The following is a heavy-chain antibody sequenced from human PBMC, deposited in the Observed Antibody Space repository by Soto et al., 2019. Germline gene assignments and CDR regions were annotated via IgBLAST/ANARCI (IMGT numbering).Heavy chain of an antibody. D-gene: IGHD1-26*01. Sequence: QVQLVQSGAEVQKPGSSVKVSCKTSGDTFTSYTLSWVRQAPGQGLEWMGRIIPMFGVTNYAQKFQGRVSITADRSTNTAYMDLSSLSSEDAAVYYCAPSESTGSHDAFDIWGQGTLVTVSS. CDR3: APSESTGSHDAFDI. V-gene: IGHV1-69*02. CDR2: IIPMFGVT. CDR1: GDTFTSYT. J-gene: IGHJ3*02.